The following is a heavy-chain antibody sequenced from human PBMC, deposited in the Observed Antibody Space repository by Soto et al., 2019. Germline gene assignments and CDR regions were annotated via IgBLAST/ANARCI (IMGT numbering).Heavy chain of an antibody. Sequence: PGESLKISCKGSGYSFTSYWISWVRQMPGKGLEWMGRIDPSDSYTNYSPSFQGHVTISADKSISTAYLQWSSLKASDTAMYYCARPEDLAMIVRMGGAFDIWGQGTMVTVSS. V-gene: IGHV5-10-1*01. CDR3: ARPEDLAMIVRMGGAFDI. J-gene: IGHJ3*02. D-gene: IGHD3-22*01. CDR1: GYSFTSYW. CDR2: IDPSDSYT.